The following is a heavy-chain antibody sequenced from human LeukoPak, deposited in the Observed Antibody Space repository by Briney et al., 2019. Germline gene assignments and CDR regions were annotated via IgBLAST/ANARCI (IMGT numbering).Heavy chain of an antibody. CDR1: GFTVSSNY. CDR2: IYSGGST. D-gene: IGHD3-10*01. V-gene: IGHV3-53*01. J-gene: IGHJ6*04. Sequence: GRSLRLSCAASGFTVSSNYMSWVRQAPGKGLEWVSVIYSGGSTYYADSVKGRFTISRDNSKNTLYLQMNSLRAEDTAVYYCARGRYYGSPGVWGKGTTVTVSS. CDR3: ARGRYYGSPGV.